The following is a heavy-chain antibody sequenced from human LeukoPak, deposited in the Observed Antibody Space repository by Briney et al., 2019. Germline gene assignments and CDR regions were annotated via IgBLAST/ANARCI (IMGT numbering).Heavy chain of an antibody. CDR2: IYYSGST. J-gene: IGHJ5*02. CDR3: ARGYGDYRGFDP. CDR1: GGSISSYY. D-gene: IGHD4-17*01. Sequence: PSETLSLACTVSGGSISSYYWSSVRQPPGKGLEWIGYIYYSGSTNYNPSLKSRVTISVDTSKNQFSLKLSSVTAADTAVYYCARGYGDYRGFDPWGQGTLVTVSS. V-gene: IGHV4-59*01.